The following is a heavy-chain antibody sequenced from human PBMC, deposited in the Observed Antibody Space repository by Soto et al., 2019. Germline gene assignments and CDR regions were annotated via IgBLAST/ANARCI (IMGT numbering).Heavy chain of an antibody. D-gene: IGHD6-19*01. CDR2: INPNSGGT. J-gene: IGHJ1*01. CDR3: ARGPGIAVDLPAEYFQH. CDR1: GYTFTVYY. Sequence: QVQLVQSGAEVKKPGASVKVSCKASGYTFTVYYMHWVRQAPGQGLEWMGWINPNSGGTNYAQKFQGWVTMTRDTSISTAYMELSRLRSDDTAVYYCARGPGIAVDLPAEYFQHWGQGTLVTVSS. V-gene: IGHV1-2*04.